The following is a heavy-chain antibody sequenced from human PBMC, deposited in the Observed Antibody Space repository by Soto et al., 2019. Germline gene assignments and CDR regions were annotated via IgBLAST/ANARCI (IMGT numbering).Heavy chain of an antibody. J-gene: IGHJ5*02. CDR3: ARLRVTYDFWSGYNWFDP. CDR2: IYYSGST. D-gene: IGHD3-3*01. CDR1: GGSISSGDYY. V-gene: IGHV4-30-4*01. Sequence: SETLSLTCTVSGGSISSGDYYWSWIRQPPGKGLEWIGYIYYSGSTYYNTSLKSRVTISVDTSKNQFSLKLSSVTAADTAVYYCARLRVTYDFWSGYNWFDPWGQGTLVTVSS.